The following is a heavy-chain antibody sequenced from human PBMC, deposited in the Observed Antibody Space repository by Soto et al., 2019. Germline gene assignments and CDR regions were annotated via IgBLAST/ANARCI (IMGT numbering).Heavy chain of an antibody. CDR3: ASGASRWYPYFFDS. D-gene: IGHD6-13*01. V-gene: IGHV1-69*01. CDR1: EGTLNSYA. J-gene: IGHJ4*02. Sequence: QAQVVQSGAEVRKPGSSVKLSCKASEGTLNSYAIAWVRQAPGQGLEWMGGIIPYYNTLNYAQKFQDRVTITADDSTNTVYMELSSLRSDDTAVYFCASGASRWYPYFFDSWAQGTLVTGSS. CDR2: IIPYYNTL.